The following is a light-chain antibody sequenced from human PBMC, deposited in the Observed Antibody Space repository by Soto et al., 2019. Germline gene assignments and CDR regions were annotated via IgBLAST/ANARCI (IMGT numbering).Light chain of an antibody. V-gene: IGKV1-39*01. CDR3: QQSYSTPTWT. CDR1: QSISTH. CDR2: AAS. Sequence: DIQMTQSPSSLSASVGDRVSITCRASQSISTHLSWYQQKPGKAPKLLIYAASSLQSWVPSRFTGSGSGTDFTLTISSLQPEDFATYYCQQSYSTPTWTFGQGTKVDIK. J-gene: IGKJ1*01.